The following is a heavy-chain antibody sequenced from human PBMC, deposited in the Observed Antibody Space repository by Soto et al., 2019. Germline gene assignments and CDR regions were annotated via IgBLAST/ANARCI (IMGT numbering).Heavy chain of an antibody. D-gene: IGHD2-21*01. J-gene: IGHJ5*01. Sequence: EVQLVESGGGLVRPGQSLRLSCAGSGFSFSSYSMTWVRQAPGKGLVWISFISYDSHVIYYADSMKGRFTISRDNAKSSLYLQINSVRDEDTAVYFCARQGTYGGDWFAYWGQGTLVTVSS. CDR3: ARQGTYGGDWFAY. CDR1: GFSFSSYS. V-gene: IGHV3-48*02. CDR2: ISYDSHVI.